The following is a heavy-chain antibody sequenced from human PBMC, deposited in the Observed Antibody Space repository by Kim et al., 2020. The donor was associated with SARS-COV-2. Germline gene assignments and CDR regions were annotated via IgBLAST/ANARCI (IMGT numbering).Heavy chain of an antibody. V-gene: IGHV6-1*01. J-gene: IGHJ4*02. Sequence: SQTLSLTCAISGDSVSSNSAAWNWIRQSPSRGLEWLGRTYYRSNWNNDSAVSVKSRITIKPDTSKNQFSLQLNSVTPEDTAVYYCARGSQSTGRFDYWGQGTLVTVSS. CDR2: TYYRSNWNN. CDR1: GDSVSSNSAA. D-gene: IGHD2-2*01. CDR3: ARGSQSTGRFDY.